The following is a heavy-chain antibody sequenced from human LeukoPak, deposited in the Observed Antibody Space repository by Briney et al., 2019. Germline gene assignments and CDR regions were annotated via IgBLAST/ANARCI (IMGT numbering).Heavy chain of an antibody. Sequence: SETLSLTCTVSGGSIGSYYWSWIRQPAGKGLEWIGRIYTSGSTNYNTSLKSRVTMSVDTSNNQFSLRLSSVTAADTAVYYCARVRFLESGDAFDIWGQGTMVTVSS. CDR1: GGSIGSYY. D-gene: IGHD3-3*01. J-gene: IGHJ3*02. CDR2: IYTSGST. V-gene: IGHV4-4*07. CDR3: ARVRFLESGDAFDI.